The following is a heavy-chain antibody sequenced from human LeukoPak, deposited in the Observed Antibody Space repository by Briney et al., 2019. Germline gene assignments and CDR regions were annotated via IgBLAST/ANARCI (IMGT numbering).Heavy chain of an antibody. D-gene: IGHD4-11*01. J-gene: IGHJ6*03. CDR1: DYTFTRHG. CDR2: ISAYNGHT. CDR3: ARNFRLYSKVRHLDYYYYMDV. V-gene: IGHV1-18*01. Sequence: VASVKVSCKASDYTFTRHGISWVRQAPGQGLEWMGWISAYNGHTNYAQKLQGRVTMTTDTSTTTAYMELRSLRSDDTAVYYCARNFRLYSKVRHLDYYYYMDVWGKGTTVTVSS.